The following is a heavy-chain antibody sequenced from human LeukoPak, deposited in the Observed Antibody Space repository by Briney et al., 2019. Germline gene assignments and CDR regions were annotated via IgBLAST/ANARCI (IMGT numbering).Heavy chain of an antibody. CDR3: VPATPGTVGKYYFDY. J-gene: IGHJ4*02. D-gene: IGHD6-13*01. CDR2: INPNSGGT. V-gene: IGHV1-2*02. Sequence: ASVKVSCKASGYTFTAYYMHWVRQAPGQGLEWRGWINPNSGGTNYAQKFQGRVTMTRDTSISTAYMELSRLSSDDTAVYYCVPATPGTVGKYYFDYWGQGTLVTVSS. CDR1: GYTFTAYY.